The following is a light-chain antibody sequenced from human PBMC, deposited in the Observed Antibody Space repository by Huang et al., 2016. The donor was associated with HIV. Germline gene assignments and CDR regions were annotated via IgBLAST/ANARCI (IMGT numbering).Light chain of an antibody. CDR3: QQLNSYPLT. CDR1: QGISRD. Sequence: IQLTQSPSSLSASVGDRVTITCRASQGISRDLAWYQQKSGRAPKLLIYAASSLQSGVPSRFSGSGSGTDFTLTISSLQPEDFATYYCQQLNSYPLTFGGGTKVEIK. J-gene: IGKJ4*01. CDR2: AAS. V-gene: IGKV1-9*01.